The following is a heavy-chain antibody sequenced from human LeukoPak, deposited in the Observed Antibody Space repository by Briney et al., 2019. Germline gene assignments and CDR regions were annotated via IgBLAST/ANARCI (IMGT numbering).Heavy chain of an antibody. D-gene: IGHD4-17*01. CDR3: AKGTIYGDYYFDY. CDR2: ISGGSGSR. Sequence: GGSLRLSCEASGFIFSDYAMTWVRQAPGKGLEWVSGISGGSGSRNYGDSVEGRFTISRDNSKNTLYLQMNSLRAEDTAVYYCAKGTIYGDYYFDYWGQGTLVTVSS. V-gene: IGHV3-23*01. CDR1: GFIFSDYA. J-gene: IGHJ4*02.